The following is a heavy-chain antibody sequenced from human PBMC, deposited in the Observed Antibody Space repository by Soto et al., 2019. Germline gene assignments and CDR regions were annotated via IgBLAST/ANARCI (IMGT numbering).Heavy chain of an antibody. Sequence: KTSETLSLTCAVSGGSISSSNWWSFFRQPPGKGLEWIGEIYHSGSTNYNPSLKSRVTISVDKSKNQFSLKLSSVTAADTAVYYCARDFPSDTGTGYWGQGTLVTVSS. J-gene: IGHJ4*02. CDR3: ARDFPSDTGTGY. V-gene: IGHV4-4*02. D-gene: IGHD5-18*01. CDR2: IYHSGST. CDR1: GGSISSSNW.